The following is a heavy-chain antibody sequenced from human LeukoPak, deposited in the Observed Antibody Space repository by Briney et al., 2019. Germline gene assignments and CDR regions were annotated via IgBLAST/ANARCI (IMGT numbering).Heavy chain of an antibody. Sequence: ASVKVSCKASGYTFTSYDINWVRQATGQGLEWMGWMNPNSGNTGYAQKFQGRVTMTRNTSISTAYMELSSLRSEDTAVYYCARAGGYCSGGSCYSIYYYYMDVWGKGTTVTISS. CDR1: GYTFTSYD. CDR2: MNPNSGNT. V-gene: IGHV1-8*01. J-gene: IGHJ6*03. D-gene: IGHD2-15*01. CDR3: ARAGGYCSGGSCYSIYYYYMDV.